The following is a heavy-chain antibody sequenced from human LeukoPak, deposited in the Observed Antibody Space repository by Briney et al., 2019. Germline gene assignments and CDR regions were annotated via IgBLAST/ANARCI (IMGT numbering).Heavy chain of an antibody. CDR2: IKQDGSEK. CDR1: GFTFSSYW. J-gene: IGHJ4*02. D-gene: IGHD5-18*01. CDR3: SRRVGYSYGPRFDY. Sequence: GGSLRLSCAASGFTFSSYWMSWVRQAPGKGLEWVANIKQDGSEKYYVDSVKGRFTISRDNAKNSLYLQMNSLRTEDTAVYYCSRRVGYSYGPRFDYWGQGTLVTVSS. V-gene: IGHV3-7*01.